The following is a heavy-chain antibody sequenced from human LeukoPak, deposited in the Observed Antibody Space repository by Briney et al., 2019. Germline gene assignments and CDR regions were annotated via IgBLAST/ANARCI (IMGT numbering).Heavy chain of an antibody. CDR1: GYTFTSYG. D-gene: IGHD3-3*01. CDR3: ARDIRSHYDFWSGYVY. J-gene: IGHJ4*02. V-gene: IGHV1-18*01. CDR2: IIAYNGNT. Sequence: ASVKVSCKDSGYTFTSYGISWVRQAPGQGLEWVGWIIAYNGNTNYAQKIQGIVTMTTDTSTSTAYMELRSLRSDDTAVYYCARDIRSHYDFWSGYVYWGQGTLVTVSS.